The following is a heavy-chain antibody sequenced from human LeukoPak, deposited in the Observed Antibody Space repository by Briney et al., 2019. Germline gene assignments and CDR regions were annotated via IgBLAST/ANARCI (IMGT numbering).Heavy chain of an antibody. V-gene: IGHV3-23*01. CDR1: GFTFSSYW. CDR3: AKDRRSPGYYYYGMDV. CDR2: ISGSGGST. J-gene: IGHJ6*02. Sequence: GGSLRPSCAASGFTFSSYWMSWVRQAPGKGLEWVSAISGSGGSTYYADSVKGRFTISRDNSKNTLYLQMNSLRAEDTAVYYCAKDRRSPGYYYYGMDVWGQGTTVTVSS.